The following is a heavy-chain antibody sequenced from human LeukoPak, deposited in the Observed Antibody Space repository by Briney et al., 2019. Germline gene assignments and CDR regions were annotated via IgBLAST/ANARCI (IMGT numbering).Heavy chain of an antibody. V-gene: IGHV4-39*07. J-gene: IGHJ5*02. CDR1: GGSISSSSYY. CDR3: ARGVYWFDP. Sequence: SETLSLTCTVSGGSISSSSYYWGWIRQPPGKGLEWIGSIYYSGSTYYNPSLKSRVTISVDTSKNQFSLKLSSVTAADTAVYYCARGVYWFDPWGQGTLVTVSS. CDR2: IYYSGST.